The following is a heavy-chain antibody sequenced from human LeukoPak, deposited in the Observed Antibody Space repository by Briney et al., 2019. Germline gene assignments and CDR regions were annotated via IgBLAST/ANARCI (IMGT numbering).Heavy chain of an antibody. J-gene: IGHJ4*02. CDR2: INPSGGST. CDR1: GYAFTNYY. CDR3: ARRNSHIGSYRPSYYFDY. V-gene: IGHV1-46*01. D-gene: IGHD1-26*01. Sequence: SVNLSCKSSGYAFTNYYMHWVRRAPGQGLEWMGIINPSGGSTIYAQKFQGRVTMTRDTSPSTIYMELSSLRSEDTAVYYCARRNSHIGSYRPSYYFDYWGQGTPVPVSS.